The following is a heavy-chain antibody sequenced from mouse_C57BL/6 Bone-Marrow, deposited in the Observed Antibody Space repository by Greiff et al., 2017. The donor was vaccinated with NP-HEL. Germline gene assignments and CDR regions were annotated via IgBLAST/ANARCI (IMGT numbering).Heavy chain of an antibody. V-gene: IGHV1-82*01. CDR1: GYAFSSSW. D-gene: IGHD1-1*01. J-gene: IGHJ3*01. CDR3: ARSPHYYGRSSFAY. Sequence: QVQLQQSGPELVKPGASVKISCKASGYAFSSSWMNWVKQRPGKGLEWIGRIYPGDGDTNYNGKFKGKATLTADKSSSTAYMQLSSLTSEDSAVYFCARSPHYYGRSSFAYWGQGTLVTVSA. CDR2: IYPGDGDT.